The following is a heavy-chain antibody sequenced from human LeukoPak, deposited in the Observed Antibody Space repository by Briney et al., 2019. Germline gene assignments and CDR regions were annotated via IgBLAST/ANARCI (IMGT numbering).Heavy chain of an antibody. J-gene: IGHJ4*02. CDR3: AKDRGWELRILDY. CDR2: IYSGGNT. CDR1: GFTVSSNY. Sequence: GGSLRLSCAASGFTVSSNYMSWVRQAPGKGLECVSVIYSGGNTYYADSVKGRFTISRDNSKNTLYLQMNSLKPEDTAVYYCAKDRGWELRILDYWGQGTLVTVSS. D-gene: IGHD1-26*01. V-gene: IGHV3-66*02.